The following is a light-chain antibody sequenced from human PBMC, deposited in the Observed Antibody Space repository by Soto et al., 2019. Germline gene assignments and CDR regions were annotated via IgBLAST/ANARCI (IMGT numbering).Light chain of an antibody. J-gene: IGLJ1*01. V-gene: IGLV2-23*01. CDR2: KGT. CDR1: SSDVGAYNS. Sequence: QSALAQPASVSGSPGQSITISCTGTSSDVGAYNSVSWYQQHPHKAPQVIIYKGTQRPSGVSNRFSGSTSGNAASLTISGLQADDEADYFCCSSAPESTYVFGNGTKLIVL. CDR3: CSSAPESTYV.